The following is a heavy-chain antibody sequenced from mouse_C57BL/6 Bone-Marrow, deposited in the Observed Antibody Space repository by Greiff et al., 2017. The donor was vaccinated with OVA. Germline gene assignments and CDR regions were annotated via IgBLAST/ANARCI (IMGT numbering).Heavy chain of an antibody. Sequence: EVKVVESEGGLVQPGSSMKLSCTASGFTFSDYYMAWVRQVPEKGLEWVANINYDGSSTYYLDSLKSRFIISRDNAKNILYLQMSSLKSEDTATCYCARDPLWQVSFYWYFDVWGTGTTVTVSS. J-gene: IGHJ1*03. CDR3: ARDPLWQVSFYWYFDV. D-gene: IGHD1-1*02. V-gene: IGHV5-16*01. CDR1: GFTFSDYY. CDR2: INYDGSST.